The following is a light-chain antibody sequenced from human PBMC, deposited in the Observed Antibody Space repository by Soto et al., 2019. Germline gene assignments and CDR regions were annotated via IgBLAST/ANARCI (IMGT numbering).Light chain of an antibody. CDR3: QHYNSYPWT. V-gene: IGKV1-5*01. CDR2: DAS. J-gene: IGKJ1*01. CDR1: QSISNW. Sequence: DIPMTQSPSTLSASVGDRVTITCRASQSISNWLAWYQQKPGKAPKLLIYDASSLESGVPSRFSGSGSGTEFTLTISSLQPDDFATYYCQHYNSYPWTFGQGTKVEIK.